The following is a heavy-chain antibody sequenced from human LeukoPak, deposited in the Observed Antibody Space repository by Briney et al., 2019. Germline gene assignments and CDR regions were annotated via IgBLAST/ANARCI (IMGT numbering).Heavy chain of an antibody. CDR3: AKDPGCSSTSCYTGYFQH. CDR2: IRYDGSNK. D-gene: IGHD2-2*02. CDR1: GFTFSSYG. J-gene: IGHJ1*01. V-gene: IGHV3-30*02. Sequence: GGSLRLSCAASGFTFSSYGMHWVRQAPGKGLEWVAFIRYDGSNKYYADSVKGRFTISRDNSKNTLYLQMNSLRAEDTAVYYCAKDPGCSSTSCYTGYFQHWGQGTLVTVSS.